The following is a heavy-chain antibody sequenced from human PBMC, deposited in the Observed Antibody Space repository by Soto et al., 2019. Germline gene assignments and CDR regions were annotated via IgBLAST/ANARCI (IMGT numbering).Heavy chain of an antibody. V-gene: IGHV4-30-4*01. D-gene: IGHD3-16*01. Sequence: PSETLSLTCTVSGGSISSGDYYWTWIRQTPGRGLEYIGYINYSESTYYNPSLQSRFTISIDTSKNQFSLKLSSVTAADTAVYYCARGDSTKAFPYYWGQGTLVTVSS. J-gene: IGHJ4*02. CDR1: GGSISSGDYY. CDR3: ARGDSTKAFPYY. CDR2: INYSEST.